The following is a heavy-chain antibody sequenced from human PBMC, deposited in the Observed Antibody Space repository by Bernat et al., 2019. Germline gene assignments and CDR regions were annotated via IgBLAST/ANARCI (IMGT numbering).Heavy chain of an antibody. J-gene: IGHJ6*03. V-gene: IGHV3-48*02. CDR1: GFTFSSYS. CDR3: AKVSGWSFYYYYMDV. D-gene: IGHD6-19*01. CDR2: ISASGSTI. Sequence: EVQLVESGGGLAQPGGSLRLSCAASGFTFSSYSMNWVRQAPGKGLEWVSYISASGSTIYYTDSVKGRFTISRDSAKNSLYLQMNSLRDEDTAVYYCAKVSGWSFYYYYMDVWGKGTTVTVSS.